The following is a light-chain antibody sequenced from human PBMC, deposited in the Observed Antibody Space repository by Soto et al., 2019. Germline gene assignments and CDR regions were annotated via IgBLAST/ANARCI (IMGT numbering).Light chain of an antibody. CDR3: TSYSRYRVLV. Sequence: QSVLTQPPSASGSPGQSVTISCTGTKNDIGVYDFVSWYQHHPGKAPRLIIYEVVQRPSGVPDRFSGSKSGNTASLTVSGLQAEDEADYYCTSYSRYRVLVFGGGTKVTVL. J-gene: IGLJ3*02. CDR1: KNDIGVYDF. CDR2: EVV. V-gene: IGLV2-8*01.